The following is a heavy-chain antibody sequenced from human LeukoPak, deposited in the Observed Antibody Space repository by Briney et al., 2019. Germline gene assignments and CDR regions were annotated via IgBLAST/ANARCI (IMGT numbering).Heavy chain of an antibody. CDR3: ARDLWSSSSWYSGDWFDP. CDR1: GGSISSYY. D-gene: IGHD6-13*01. CDR2: IYYSGST. J-gene: IGHJ5*02. V-gene: IGHV4-59*12. Sequence: SETLSLTCTVSGGSISSYYWSWIRQPPGKGLEWIGYIYYSGSTNYNPSLKSRVTISVDTSKNQFSLQLNSMTPEDTAVYYCARDLWSSSSWYSGDWFDPWGQGTLVTVSS.